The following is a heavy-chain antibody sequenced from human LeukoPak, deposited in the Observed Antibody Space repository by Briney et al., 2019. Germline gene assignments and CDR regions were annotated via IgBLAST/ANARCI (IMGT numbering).Heavy chain of an antibody. CDR3: ARDGVRGLTFNWFDP. Sequence: PSETLSLTCMVSGGSISSHYWSWIRQPAGKGLEWIGRIYTSGSTNYNPSLKSRVTMSVDTSKNQFSLKLSSVTAADTAVYYCARDGVRGLTFNWFDPWGQGTLVTVSS. CDR2: IYTSGST. V-gene: IGHV4-4*07. CDR1: GGSISSHY. D-gene: IGHD3-10*01. J-gene: IGHJ5*02.